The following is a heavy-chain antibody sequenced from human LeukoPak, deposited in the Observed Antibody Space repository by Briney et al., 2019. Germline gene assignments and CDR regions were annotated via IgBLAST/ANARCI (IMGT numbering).Heavy chain of an antibody. J-gene: IGHJ6*02. D-gene: IGHD3-22*01. CDR1: GFTFANYA. V-gene: IGHV3-23*01. CDR2: ISGSGGST. Sequence: GGSLRLSCAASGFTFANYAMTWVRQAPGKGLEWVSAISGSGGSTYYADSVKGRFTISRDNSKNTLYLQMNSLRAEDTAVYYCTKDGDSSGYYNYYYGMDVWGQGTTVTVSS. CDR3: TKDGDSSGYYNYYYGMDV.